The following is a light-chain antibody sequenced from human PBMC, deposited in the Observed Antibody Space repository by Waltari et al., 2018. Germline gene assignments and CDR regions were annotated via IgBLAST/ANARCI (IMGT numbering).Light chain of an antibody. CDR3: QQYNNWPLYT. J-gene: IGKJ2*01. V-gene: IGKV3-15*01. CDR1: QSISSN. Sequence: EIVMTQSPATLPGSPGETVNLSCRASQSISSNLAWFQQKPGQAPRLLIYGAFTRATGIPARFSGSGSGTDFTLTISSLQSEDFAVYYCQQYNNWPLYTFGQGTKLEI. CDR2: GAF.